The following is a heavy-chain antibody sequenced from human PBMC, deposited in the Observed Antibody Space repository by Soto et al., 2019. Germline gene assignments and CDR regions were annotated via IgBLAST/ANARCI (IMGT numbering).Heavy chain of an antibody. CDR2: MTNTGNTI. Sequence: QVQLVESGGGLVKPGGSLRLSCVASGFTFSDYSMSWVRQAPGKGLEWVSDMTNTGNTIYYADSVKGRFTISRDNAKKSLYLQMNSLGDEDTAVYYCTWDSSEITGYDKIDCWGQGTLVTVSS. V-gene: IGHV3-11*01. CDR1: GFTFSDYS. CDR3: TWDSSEITGYDKIDC. D-gene: IGHD5-12*01. J-gene: IGHJ4*02.